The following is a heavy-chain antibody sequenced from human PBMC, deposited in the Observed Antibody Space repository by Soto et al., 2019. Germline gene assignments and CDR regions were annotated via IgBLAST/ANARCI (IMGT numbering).Heavy chain of an antibody. J-gene: IGHJ4*02. CDR2: IYYSGST. Sequence: PSETLSLTXTVSGGSVGFSYYYWTWIRQPPGKGLEWIGNIYYSGSTKHNPSLKSRVTISADTSKNQFSLKLSSVTAADTAVYYCAREGCSGGSCYSGYNLGIDYWGQGTLVTSPQ. CDR3: AREGCSGGSCYSGYNLGIDY. V-gene: IGHV4-61*01. D-gene: IGHD2-15*01. CDR1: GGSVGFSYYY.